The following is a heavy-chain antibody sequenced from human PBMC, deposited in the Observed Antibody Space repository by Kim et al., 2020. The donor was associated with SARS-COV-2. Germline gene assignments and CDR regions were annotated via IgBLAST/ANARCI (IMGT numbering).Heavy chain of an antibody. CDR3: ARRTYYYGSGSYYTPPYFDY. Sequence: GESLKISCKGSGYSFTSYWIGWVRQMPGKGLEWMGIIYPGDSDTRYSPSFQGQVTISADKSISTAYLQWSSLKASDTAMYYCARRTYYYGSGSYYTPPYFDYWGQGTLVTVSS. CDR2: IYPGDSDT. CDR1: GYSFTSYW. V-gene: IGHV5-51*01. J-gene: IGHJ4*02. D-gene: IGHD3-10*01.